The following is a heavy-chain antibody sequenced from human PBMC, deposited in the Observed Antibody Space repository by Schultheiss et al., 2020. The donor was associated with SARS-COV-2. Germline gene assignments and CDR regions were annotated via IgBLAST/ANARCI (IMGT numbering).Heavy chain of an antibody. J-gene: IGHJ4*02. Sequence: GGSLRLSCAASGFTFSRYGMHWVRQAPGKGLEWVSYISSSGSTIYYADSVKGRFTISRDNAKNSLYLQMNSLRAEDTAVYYCARERVGWQRAAGGVYFDYWGQGTLVTVSS. V-gene: IGHV3-48*04. D-gene: IGHD2-15*01. CDR3: ARERVGWQRAAGGVYFDY. CDR2: ISSSGSTI. CDR1: GFTFSRYG.